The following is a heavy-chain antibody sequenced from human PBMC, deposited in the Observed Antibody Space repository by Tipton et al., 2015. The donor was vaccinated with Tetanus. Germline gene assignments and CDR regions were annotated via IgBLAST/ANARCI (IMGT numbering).Heavy chain of an antibody. D-gene: IGHD3-10*01. V-gene: IGHV4-39*01. CDR3: ARHVLALARVAPPDS. CDR1: GDFITSTSYY. J-gene: IGHJ4*02. Sequence: TLSLTCTVSGDFITSTSYYWGWIRQAPGKGLEWIGAVENGGTAYYNPSLRSRVTISRDTSKNQVSLRLTSVTAADTAIYYCARHVLALARVAPPDSWGQGTLVTVSS. CDR2: VENGGTA.